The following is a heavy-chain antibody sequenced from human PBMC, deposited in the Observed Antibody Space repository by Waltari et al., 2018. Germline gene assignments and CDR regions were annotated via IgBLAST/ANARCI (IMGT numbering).Heavy chain of an antibody. CDR2: IRSSSSYM. CDR3: AREGRDALDI. V-gene: IGHV3-21*01. J-gene: IGHJ3*02. CDR1: GFTFSSYS. Sequence: EVQLVESGGGLVKPGGSLRLSCAASGFTFSSYSMNWVRQAPGKGMEWGPSIRSSSSYMYYEDSVKGGVTIPRDNAKNSLYLPRTSPRDEDTAVYYCAREGRDALDIWGQGTMVTVSS.